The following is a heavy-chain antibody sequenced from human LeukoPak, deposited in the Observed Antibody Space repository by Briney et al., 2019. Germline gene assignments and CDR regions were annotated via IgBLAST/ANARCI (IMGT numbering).Heavy chain of an antibody. D-gene: IGHD3-22*01. CDR3: ARATPGFYDSSGYLDY. CDR2: MNPNSGNT. J-gene: IGHJ4*02. V-gene: IGHV1-8*01. CDR1: GYTFTSYD. Sequence: ASVKVSCKASGYTFTSYDINWVRQATGRWLEWKGSMNPNSGNTGYAQKFQGRVTMNRDTSISTAYMELSRLRSDDTAVYYCARATPGFYDSSGYLDYWGQGTLVT.